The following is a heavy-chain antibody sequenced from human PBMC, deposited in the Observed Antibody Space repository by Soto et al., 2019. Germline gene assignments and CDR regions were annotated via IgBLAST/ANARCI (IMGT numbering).Heavy chain of an antibody. Sequence: AASVKVSCKASGYTFTSHAMHWVRQAPGQRLEWMGYINAGNGNTKYSQNFQGRVTITRDASASTAYMELSSLRSEDTAVYYCARVDAAMASDYWGQGTQVSVSS. CDR3: ARVDAAMASDY. J-gene: IGHJ4*02. CDR2: INAGNGNT. V-gene: IGHV1-3*01. CDR1: GYTFTSHA. D-gene: IGHD5-18*01.